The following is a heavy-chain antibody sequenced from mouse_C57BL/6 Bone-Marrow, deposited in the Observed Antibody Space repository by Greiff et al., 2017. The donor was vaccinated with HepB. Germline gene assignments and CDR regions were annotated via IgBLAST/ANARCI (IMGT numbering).Heavy chain of an antibody. J-gene: IGHJ4*01. CDR1: EYEFPSHD. D-gene: IGHD1-1*01. Sequence: EVKLMESGGGLVQPGESLKLSCESNEYEFPSHDMSWVRKTPEKRLELVAAINSDGGSTYYPDTMERRFIISRDNTKKTLYLQMSSLRSEDTALYYCARPRTTVVAEDYWGQGTSVTVSS. CDR3: ARPRTTVVAEDY. CDR2: INSDGGST. V-gene: IGHV5-2*01.